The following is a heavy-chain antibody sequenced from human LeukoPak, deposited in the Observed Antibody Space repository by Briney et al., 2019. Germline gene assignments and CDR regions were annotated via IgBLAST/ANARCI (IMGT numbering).Heavy chain of an antibody. CDR3: ARQVEAGGDY. V-gene: IGHV5-51*01. CDR1: GYSFTCYW. J-gene: IGHJ4*02. Sequence: GQSLKISCHGSGYSFTCYWIGWVRPMPGKGLEWMAIIYPGDSDTRYSPSFQGQVTISADKSISTAYLQWSSLKASDTAMYYCARQVEAGGDYWGQGTLVTVSS. CDR2: IYPGDSDT. D-gene: IGHD1-26*01.